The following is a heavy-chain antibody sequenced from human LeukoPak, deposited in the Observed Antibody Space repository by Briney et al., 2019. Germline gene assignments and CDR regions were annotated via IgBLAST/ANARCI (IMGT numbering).Heavy chain of an antibody. CDR3: AREGLYSGSYYYYYGMDV. J-gene: IGHJ6*02. CDR1: GGSFSGYY. V-gene: IGHV4-34*01. CDR2: INHSGST. D-gene: IGHD1-26*01. Sequence: SETLSLTCAVYGGSFSGYYWSWIRQPPGKGLEWIGEINHSGSTNYNPSLKSRVTISVDTSKNQFSLKLSSVTAADTAVYYCAREGLYSGSYYYYYGMDVWAKGPRSPSS.